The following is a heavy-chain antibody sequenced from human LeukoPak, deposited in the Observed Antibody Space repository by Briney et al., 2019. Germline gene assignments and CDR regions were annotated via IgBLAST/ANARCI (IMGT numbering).Heavy chain of an antibody. CDR3: ASLYDSSGYYYVMTDY. Sequence: TSETLSLTCTVSGGSIRSSYYYWGWIRQPPGKGLEWIGSIYYSGSTYYNPSLKSRVTISVDTSKNQFSLKLSSVTAADTAVYYCASLYDSSGYYYVMTDYWGQGTLVTVSS. D-gene: IGHD3-22*01. V-gene: IGHV4-39*01. J-gene: IGHJ4*02. CDR2: IYYSGST. CDR1: GGSIRSSYYY.